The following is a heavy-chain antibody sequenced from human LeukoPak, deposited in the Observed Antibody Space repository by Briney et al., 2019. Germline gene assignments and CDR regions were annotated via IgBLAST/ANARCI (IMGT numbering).Heavy chain of an antibody. CDR2: IYYSGST. CDR3: ASLSVGSYDIFDY. Sequence: SETLSLTCTVSGVSVSSYYWSWIRQPPGKGLEWIGYIYYSGSTNYNPSLKSRVTISVDTSKNQFSLKLSSVTAADTAVYYCASLSVGSYDIFDYWGQGTLVTVSS. V-gene: IGHV4-59*02. D-gene: IGHD1-26*01. CDR1: GVSVSSYY. J-gene: IGHJ4*02.